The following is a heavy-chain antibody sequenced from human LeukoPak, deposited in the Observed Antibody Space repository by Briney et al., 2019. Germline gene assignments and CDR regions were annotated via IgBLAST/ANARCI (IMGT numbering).Heavy chain of an antibody. D-gene: IGHD2-21*02. CDR2: INPSGSST. CDR3: ARNIVVVTARDLGYYYYYGMDV. Sequence: ASVKVSCKAAGNTFTSYYIFWVRQAPGQGLEWMGMINPSGSSTTYGQKFQGRVTMTRDTSTSTAYMELSSLRSEDTAVYYCARNIVVVTARDLGYYYYYGMDVWGQGTTVTVSS. CDR1: GNTFTSYY. V-gene: IGHV1-46*01. J-gene: IGHJ6*02.